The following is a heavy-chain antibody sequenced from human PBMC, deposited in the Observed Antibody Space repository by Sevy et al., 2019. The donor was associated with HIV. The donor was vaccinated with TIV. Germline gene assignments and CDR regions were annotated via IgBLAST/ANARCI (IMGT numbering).Heavy chain of an antibody. CDR1: GFTFSSYW. CDR3: ARDWGVTF. CDR2: IKQDGSGK. V-gene: IGHV3-7*01. Sequence: GSLRLSCEASGFTFSSYWMSWVRQAPGKGLEWVANIKQDGSGKYNVDSVKGRFTSSRDNAKNSLYLQMNSLRAEDTAVYYCARDWGVTFWGQGTLVTVSS. D-gene: IGHD3-10*01. J-gene: IGHJ4*02.